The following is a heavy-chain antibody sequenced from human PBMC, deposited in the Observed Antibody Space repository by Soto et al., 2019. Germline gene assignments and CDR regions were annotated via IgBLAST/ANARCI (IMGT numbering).Heavy chain of an antibody. CDR2: IHFANSDT. J-gene: IGHJ4*02. CDR3: AHAIHGTTYFN. V-gene: IGHV5-51*01. D-gene: IGHD1-1*01. CDR1: GYSFTSYW. Sequence: PGESLKISCKGSGYSFTSYWINWVRQMPGKGLEWMGLIHFANSDTKYSPSFQGQVTISADKSTSTAYLQWSSLRASDTATYHCAHAIHGTTYFNWGQGTLVTVSS.